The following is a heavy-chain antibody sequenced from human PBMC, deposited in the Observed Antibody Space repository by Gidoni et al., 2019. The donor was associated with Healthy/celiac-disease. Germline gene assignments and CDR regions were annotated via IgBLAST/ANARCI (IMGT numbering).Heavy chain of an antibody. CDR2: IYYSGST. CDR1: GGSISSGGSY. CDR3: ARHGSITMIVGHSSDWFDP. D-gene: IGHD3-22*01. J-gene: IGHJ5*02. V-gene: IGHV4-31*03. Sequence: QVQLQESGPGLVKPSQTLSLTCTVSGGSISSGGSYWSWIRQHPGKGLEWIGYIYYSGSTYYNPSLKSRVTISVDTSKNQFSLKLSSVTAADTAVYYCARHGSITMIVGHSSDWFDPWGQGTLVTVSS.